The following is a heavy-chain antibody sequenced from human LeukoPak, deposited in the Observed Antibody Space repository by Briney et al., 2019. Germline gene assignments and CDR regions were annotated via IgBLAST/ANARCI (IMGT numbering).Heavy chain of an antibody. CDR1: GFTFSSYA. D-gene: IGHD3-10*01. CDR2: ISGSGGST. J-gene: IGHJ5*02. Sequence: PGGSLRLSCAASGFTFSSYAMSWVRQAPGKGLEWVSAISGSGGSTYYADSVKGRFTISRDNSKNTLYLQMNSLRAEDTAVYYCAKVGDLLWFGELSRWFDPWGQGTLVTVSS. CDR3: AKVGDLLWFGELSRWFDP. V-gene: IGHV3-23*01.